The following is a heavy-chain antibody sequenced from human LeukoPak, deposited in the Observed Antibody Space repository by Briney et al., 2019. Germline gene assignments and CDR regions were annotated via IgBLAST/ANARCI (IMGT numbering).Heavy chain of an antibody. D-gene: IGHD3-16*01. CDR1: GGSFSGYY. CDR2: INHSGST. Sequence: SSETLSLTCAVYGGSFSGYYWSWIRQPPGKGLEWIGEINHSGSTNYNPSLKSRVTISVDTSKNQFSLKVSSVTAADTAVYYCAFTQEYYYYCGMDVWGQGTTVTVSS. V-gene: IGHV4-34*01. CDR3: AFTQEYYYYCGMDV. J-gene: IGHJ6*02.